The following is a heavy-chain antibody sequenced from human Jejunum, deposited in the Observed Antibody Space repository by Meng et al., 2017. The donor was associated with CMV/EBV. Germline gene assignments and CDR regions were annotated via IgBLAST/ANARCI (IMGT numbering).Heavy chain of an antibody. CDR1: GFTFSRYS. CDR2: ITKSSSNT. Sequence: CAAAGFTFSRYSMNWVRQAPGKGLEWVSSITKSSSNTYDADSVKGRFTISRDNAKNSLYLQMNSLRAEDTAVYYCARDLWEGFDYWGQGTLVTVSS. CDR3: ARDLWEGFDY. J-gene: IGHJ4*02. D-gene: IGHD1-26*01. V-gene: IGHV3-21*01.